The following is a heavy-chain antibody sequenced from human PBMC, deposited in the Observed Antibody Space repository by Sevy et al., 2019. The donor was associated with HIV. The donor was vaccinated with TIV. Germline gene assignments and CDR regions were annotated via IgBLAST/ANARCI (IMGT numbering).Heavy chain of an antibody. CDR2: ISSSGSTI. J-gene: IGHJ4*02. D-gene: IGHD3-9*01. CDR1: GFTFSDYY. Sequence: GGSLRLSCAASGFTFSDYYMSWIRQAPGKGLEWVSYISSSGSTIDYADSVKGRFTISRDNAKNSLYLQMNSLRAEDTAVYYCARGGLRYFDWTDFDYWGQGTLVTVSS. V-gene: IGHV3-11*01. CDR3: ARGGLRYFDWTDFDY.